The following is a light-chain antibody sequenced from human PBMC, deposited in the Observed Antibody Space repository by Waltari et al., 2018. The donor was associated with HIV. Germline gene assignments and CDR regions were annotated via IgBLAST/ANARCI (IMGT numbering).Light chain of an antibody. CDR1: SSHTAAGYA. CDR2: ANK. V-gene: IGLV1-40*01. J-gene: IGLJ2*01. CDR3: LSYDTSLSGSV. Sequence: QSVLTQPPSVSGAPGQRVTISCTVSSSHTAAGYAVHWYQQLPGTAPRLLIYANKHRPSGVPDRFSGSKSGTSASLAITGLEAEDEADYYCLSYDTSLSGSVFGGGTKLTVL.